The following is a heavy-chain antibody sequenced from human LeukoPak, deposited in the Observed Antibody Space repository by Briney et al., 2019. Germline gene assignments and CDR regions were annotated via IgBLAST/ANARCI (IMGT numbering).Heavy chain of an antibody. CDR2: ISYDGSNK. Sequence: GRSLRLSCAASGFTFSSYGMHWVRQAPGKGLEWVAVISYDGSNKYYADSVKGRFTISRDNSKNTLYLQMNSLRAEDTAVYYCASLAYYGMDVWGQGTTVTVSS. J-gene: IGHJ6*02. CDR1: GFTFSSYG. V-gene: IGHV3-30*03. CDR3: ASLAYYGMDV.